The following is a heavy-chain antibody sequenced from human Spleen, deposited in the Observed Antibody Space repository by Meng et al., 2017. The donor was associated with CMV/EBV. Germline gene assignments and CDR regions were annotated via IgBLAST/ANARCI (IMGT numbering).Heavy chain of an antibody. Sequence: GESLKISCAASGLTFSAYAMIWVRQAPGKGLEWVAGISGSGGATYFADSVKGRFIISRDNSRHTLHLQLNSLRAEDTAVYFCARLSIDRDVFDIWGQGTMVTVSS. J-gene: IGHJ3*02. V-gene: IGHV3-23*01. D-gene: IGHD5-24*01. CDR3: ARLSIDRDVFDI. CDR2: ISGSGGAT. CDR1: GLTFSAYA.